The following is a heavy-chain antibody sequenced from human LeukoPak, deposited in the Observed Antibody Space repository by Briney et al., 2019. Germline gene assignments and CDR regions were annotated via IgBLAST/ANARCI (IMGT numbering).Heavy chain of an antibody. CDR2: FDPEDGET. CDR3: TTVGWSNIAAAVDWFDP. V-gene: IGHV1-24*01. Sequence: AASVKVSCKVSDYTLSDLSIHWVRQAPGKGLEWMGGFDPEDGETIYAQQFQGRVTMTEDTSTHTAYMELTSLTSEDTAVYYCTTVGWSNIAAAVDWFDPWGQGTLVTVSS. J-gene: IGHJ5*02. D-gene: IGHD6-13*01. CDR1: DYTLSDLS.